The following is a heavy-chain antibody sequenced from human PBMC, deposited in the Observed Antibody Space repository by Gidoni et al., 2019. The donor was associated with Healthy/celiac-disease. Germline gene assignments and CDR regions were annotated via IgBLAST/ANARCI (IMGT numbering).Heavy chain of an antibody. Sequence: KGLEWIGSIYYSGSTYYNPSLKSRVTISVDTSKNQFSLKLSSVTAADTAVYYCARHYDPYYSSSWYQRVEDYYYYGMDVWGQGTTVTVSS. V-gene: IGHV4-39*01. J-gene: IGHJ6*02. CDR3: ARHYDPYYSSSWYQRVEDYYYYGMDV. CDR2: IYYSGST. D-gene: IGHD6-13*01.